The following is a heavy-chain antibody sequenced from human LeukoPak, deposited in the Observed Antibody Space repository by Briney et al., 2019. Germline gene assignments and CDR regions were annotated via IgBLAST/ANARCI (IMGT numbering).Heavy chain of an antibody. CDR2: ISSSSSYI. Sequence: GGSLRLSCAASGFTFSSYSMNWVRQAPGKGLEWVSSISSSSSYIYYADSVKGRFTNSRDNAKNSLYLQMNSLRAEDTAVYYCARAGADYYDRGIFDYWGQGTLVTVSS. CDR3: ARAGADYYDRGIFDY. V-gene: IGHV3-21*01. J-gene: IGHJ4*02. D-gene: IGHD3-22*01. CDR1: GFTFSSYS.